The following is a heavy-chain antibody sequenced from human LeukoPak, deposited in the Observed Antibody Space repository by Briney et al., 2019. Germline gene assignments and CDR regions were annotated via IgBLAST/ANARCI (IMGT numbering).Heavy chain of an antibody. CDR3: ARTLGRYRYYFDY. V-gene: IGHV4-59*08. CDR1: GGSISSYY. Sequence: SETLSLTCSVSGGSISSYYWSWIRQPPGKGLEWIGYIYYSGSTNYNPSLKSRVTISVDTSKNQFSLKLSSVTAADTAVYYCARTLGRYRYYFDYWGQGTLVTVSS. D-gene: IGHD3-10*01. J-gene: IGHJ4*02. CDR2: IYYSGST.